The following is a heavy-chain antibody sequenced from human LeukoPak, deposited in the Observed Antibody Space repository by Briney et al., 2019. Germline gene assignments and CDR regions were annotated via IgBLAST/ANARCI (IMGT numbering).Heavy chain of an antibody. CDR1: GFTFSRFW. D-gene: IGHD6-13*01. V-gene: IGHV3-7*03. J-gene: IGHJ3*02. CDR3: AREGYGVGVFDI. CDR2: IKIDGTEK. Sequence: GESLRLSCAASGFTFSRFWMTWVCNPPRKGMERVANIKIDGTEKYCVNSLKGRFSISRDNAKVSLYLQMDSLRADGTAVYYCAREGYGVGVFDIWGQGTMVTVSS.